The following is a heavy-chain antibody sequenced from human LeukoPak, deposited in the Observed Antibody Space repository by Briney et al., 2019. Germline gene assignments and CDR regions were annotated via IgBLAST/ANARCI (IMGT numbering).Heavy chain of an antibody. CDR1: GFTFTNAW. Sequence: GGSLRLSCAASGFTFTNAWMAWVRQAPGKGLEWVCRIKAKAHGGTIEYAAPVKGRFTISRGNSKNTLYLQMNSLRAEDTAVYYCAKGSGGSSVWTWFDPWGQGTLVTVSS. D-gene: IGHD1-26*01. CDR2: IKAKAHGGTI. V-gene: IGHV3-15*01. CDR3: AKGSGGSSVWTWFDP. J-gene: IGHJ5*02.